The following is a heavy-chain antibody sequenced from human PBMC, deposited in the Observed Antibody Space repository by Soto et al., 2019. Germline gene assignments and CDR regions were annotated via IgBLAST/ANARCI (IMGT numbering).Heavy chain of an antibody. CDR1: GYSFTSYW. D-gene: IGHD4-17*01. CDR3: ASTEDDYGTYFDY. CDR2: IYPGDSDT. V-gene: IGHV5-51*01. Sequence: PGESLKISCKGSGYSFTSYWIGWVRQMPGKGLEWMGIIYPGDSDTRYSPSFQGRVTISADKSISTAYLQWSSLKASDTGMYYCASTEDDYGTYFDYWGQGTLVTVSS. J-gene: IGHJ4*02.